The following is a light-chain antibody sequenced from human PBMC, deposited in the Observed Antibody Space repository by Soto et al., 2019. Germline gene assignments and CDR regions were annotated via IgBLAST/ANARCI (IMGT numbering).Light chain of an antibody. J-gene: IGKJ1*01. CDR1: QNINSH. V-gene: IGKV1-39*01. Sequence: DIPMTQSPSSLSASVGDRVTITCRASQNINSHLNWYQQRPGKAPELLVYATSHLQRGVPSRFSGSGSGTDFTLAISSLQPEDFATYYCQQSYSLPPTFGQGTRVEI. CDR2: ATS. CDR3: QQSYSLPPT.